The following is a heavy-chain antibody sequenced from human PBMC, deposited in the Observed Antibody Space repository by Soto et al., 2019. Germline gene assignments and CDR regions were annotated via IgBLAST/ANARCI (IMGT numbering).Heavy chain of an antibody. V-gene: IGHV1-69*01. D-gene: IGHD4-17*01. Sequence: QVQLVQSGAEVKKPGSSVKVSCKASGGTFSSYASSWVRQAPGQGLEWMGGIIPIFGTANYAQKFQGRVTITADESTSTASMELSSLRSEDTAVYYCARWGTEYGDYVDESYYYYGMDVWGQGTTVTVSS. CDR2: IIPIFGTA. CDR3: ARWGTEYGDYVDESYYYYGMDV. CDR1: GGTFSSYA. J-gene: IGHJ6*02.